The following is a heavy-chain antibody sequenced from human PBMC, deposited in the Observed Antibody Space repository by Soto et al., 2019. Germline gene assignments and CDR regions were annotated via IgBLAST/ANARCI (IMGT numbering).Heavy chain of an antibody. CDR2: ISAYNGNT. Sequence: ASVKVSFKASGYTFTSYGISWVRQAPGQGLEWMGWISAYNGNTNYAQKLQGRVTMTTDTSTSTAYMELRSLRSDDTAVYYCAREVGLKGYYYYGMDVWGQGTTVTVSS. D-gene: IGHD1-26*01. J-gene: IGHJ6*02. CDR1: GYTFTSYG. CDR3: AREVGLKGYYYYGMDV. V-gene: IGHV1-18*01.